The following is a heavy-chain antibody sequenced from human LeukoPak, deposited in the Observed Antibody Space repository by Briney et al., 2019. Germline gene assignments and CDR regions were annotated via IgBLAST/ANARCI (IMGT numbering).Heavy chain of an antibody. V-gene: IGHV3-23*01. CDR1: GLTFSSYA. Sequence: QPGGSLTLSCAPSGLTFSSYAMSWVRQAPGEGREWVSAISDSGGSTYYAGSVKGRFTISRDNSKSTLYLQMNSLRAEDTAVYYCAKPRAAGTVYLDYWGQGTLVTVSS. CDR2: ISDSGGST. CDR3: AKPRAAGTVYLDY. J-gene: IGHJ4*02. D-gene: IGHD6-13*01.